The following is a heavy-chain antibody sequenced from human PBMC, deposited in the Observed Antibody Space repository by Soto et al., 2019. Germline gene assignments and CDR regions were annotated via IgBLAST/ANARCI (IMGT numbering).Heavy chain of an antibody. CDR3: AKAGHIDY. J-gene: IGHJ4*02. CDR1: GFTFSRYW. CDR2: IKEDGSEK. Sequence: PGWSLRLSCAASGFTFSRYWMSLVRQAPGKGLEWVANIKEDGSEKNDVDSVKGRFTISRDNAKNSLYLQMNSLRVEDTAVYYCAKAGHIDYCGKGTLVTVS. V-gene: IGHV3-7*03.